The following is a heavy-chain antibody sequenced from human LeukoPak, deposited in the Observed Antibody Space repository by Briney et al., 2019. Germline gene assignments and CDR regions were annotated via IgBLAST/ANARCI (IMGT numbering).Heavy chain of an antibody. Sequence: GGSLRLSCAASGFTFSSFSMNWVRQAPGKGLEWVSGISWNGGSTGYADSVKGRFTISRDNAKNSLYLQMNSLRAEDTALYYCATVADSGSYYTRSYFDYWGQGTLVTVSS. J-gene: IGHJ4*02. CDR1: GFTFSSFS. CDR2: ISWNGGST. D-gene: IGHD1-26*01. V-gene: IGHV3-20*04. CDR3: ATVADSGSYYTRSYFDY.